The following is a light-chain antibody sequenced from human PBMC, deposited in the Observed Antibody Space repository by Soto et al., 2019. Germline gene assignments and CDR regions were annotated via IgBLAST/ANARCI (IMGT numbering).Light chain of an antibody. CDR1: RSDVGGYNF. CDR3: SSYSNTNTLV. V-gene: IGLV2-14*01. Sequence: QSALTQPASVSGSLGQSITISCTGTRSDVGGYNFVSWYQQHPGKAPKLMIHEVSNRPSGVSNRFSGSKSGKTASLTISGLQAEDEGDYYCSSYSNTNTLVFGGGTQVTVL. J-gene: IGLJ2*01. CDR2: EVS.